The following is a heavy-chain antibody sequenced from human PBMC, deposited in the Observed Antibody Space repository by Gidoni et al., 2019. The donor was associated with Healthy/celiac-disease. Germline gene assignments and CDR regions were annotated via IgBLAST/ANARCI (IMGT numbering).Heavy chain of an antibody. J-gene: IGHJ4*02. Sequence: QITLKESGPTLVKPTQTLTLTCTFSGFSLSTSGVGVGWIRQPPGKALEWLALIYWNDDKRYSPSLKSRLTITKDTSKNQVVLTMTNMDPVDTATYYCAHSFQLAHGWGDRENGFDYWGQGTLVTVSS. CDR2: IYWNDDK. CDR1: GFSLSTSGVG. V-gene: IGHV2-5*01. CDR3: AHSFQLAHGWGDRENGFDY. D-gene: IGHD6-6*01.